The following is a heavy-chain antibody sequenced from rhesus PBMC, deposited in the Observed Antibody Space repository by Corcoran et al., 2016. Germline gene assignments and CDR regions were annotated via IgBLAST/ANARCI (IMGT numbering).Heavy chain of an antibody. CDR2: IYGSGGST. CDR1: GGSISSNY. CDR3: ARDPPYYSGSYYGLDS. D-gene: IGHD3-16*01. J-gene: IGHJ6*01. Sequence: QVQLQESGPGLVKPSEPLSLTCAVSGGSISSNYWRWIRPAPGKGLEWIGRIYGSGGSTDYNPSLKSRVTISTDTSKNQFSLKLSSVTAADTAVYYCARDPPYYSGSYYGLDSWGQGVVVTVSS. V-gene: IGHV4-160*01.